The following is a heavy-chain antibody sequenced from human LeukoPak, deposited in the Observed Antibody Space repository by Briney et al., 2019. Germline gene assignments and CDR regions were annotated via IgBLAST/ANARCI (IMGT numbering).Heavy chain of an antibody. CDR2: IYYSGST. J-gene: IGHJ3*02. Sequence: SETLSLTCTVSGGSISSGGYYWSWIRRHPGKGLEWIGYIYYSGSTYYNPSLKSRVTISVDTSKNQFSLKLSSVTAADTAVYYCAREGYCSGGSCFHHAFDIWGQGTMVTVSS. D-gene: IGHD2-15*01. V-gene: IGHV4-31*03. CDR3: AREGYCSGGSCFHHAFDI. CDR1: GGSISSGGYY.